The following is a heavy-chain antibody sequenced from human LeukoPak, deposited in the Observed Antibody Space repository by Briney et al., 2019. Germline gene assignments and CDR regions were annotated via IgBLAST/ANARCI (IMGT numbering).Heavy chain of an antibody. V-gene: IGHV4-34*01. J-gene: IGHJ4*02. Sequence: PSETLSLTCAVYGGSFSGYYWSWIRQPPGKGLEWIGEINHSGSTNYNPSLKSRVTMSVDTSKNQFSLKLSSVTAADTAVYYCARDTYYGSGVDYWGQGTLVTVSS. CDR2: INHSGST. D-gene: IGHD3-10*01. CDR3: ARDTYYGSGVDY. CDR1: GGSFSGYY.